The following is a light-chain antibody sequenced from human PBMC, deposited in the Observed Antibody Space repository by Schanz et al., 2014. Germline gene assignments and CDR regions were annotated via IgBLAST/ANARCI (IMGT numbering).Light chain of an antibody. Sequence: QSALTQPPSASGSPGQSVTISCTGTSRDIGKYNYVSWYQQHPGKAPKLLIYDVTERPSGVPDRFSGSKSGNTASLAISGLQSEDEADYYCAAWDDSLNGLVFGGGTKLTVL. CDR1: SRDIGKYNY. CDR3: AAWDDSLNGLV. V-gene: IGLV2-8*01. J-gene: IGLJ3*02. CDR2: DVT.